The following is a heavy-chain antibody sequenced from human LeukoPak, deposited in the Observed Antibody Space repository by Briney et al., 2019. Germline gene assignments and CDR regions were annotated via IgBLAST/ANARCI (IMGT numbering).Heavy chain of an antibody. CDR1: GFTFSSYA. CDR3: ARDDPYCSGGSCYSGAFDP. D-gene: IGHD2-15*01. V-gene: IGHV3-30-3*01. CDR2: ISYDGSNK. J-gene: IGHJ5*02. Sequence: GGSLRLSCAASGFTFSSYAMHWVRQAPGKGLEWVAVISYDGSNKYYADSVKGRFTISRDNSKNTLYLQMNSLRAEDTAVYYCARDDPYCSGGSCYSGAFDPWGQGTLVTVSS.